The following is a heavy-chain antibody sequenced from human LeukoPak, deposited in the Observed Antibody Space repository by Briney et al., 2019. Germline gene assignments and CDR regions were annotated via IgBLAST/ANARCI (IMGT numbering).Heavy chain of an antibody. D-gene: IGHD4/OR15-4a*01. Sequence: GGSLRLSCAASGFTFSSYSMNWVRQAPGQGRDWVSSISSSSSYIYYADSLKGRFTISRDNAKNSLYLQMNSLRAEDTAVYYCARGGAYYYYMDVWGKGTTVTVSS. J-gene: IGHJ6*03. V-gene: IGHV3-21*01. CDR2: ISSSSSYI. CDR1: GFTFSSYS. CDR3: ARGGAYYYYMDV.